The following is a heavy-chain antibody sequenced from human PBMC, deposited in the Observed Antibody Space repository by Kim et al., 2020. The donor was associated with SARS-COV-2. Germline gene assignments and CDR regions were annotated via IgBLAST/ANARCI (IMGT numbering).Heavy chain of an antibody. J-gene: IGHJ5*02. Sequence: GGSLRLSCVASGFTFDDYGMSWVRQAAAKGLEWVSGIKRNSDSTGYVASVKGRFTISRDNANKLLYLQINSLRAEDTAFYYCVRGYVGGPFVPWGQGIRV. V-gene: IGHV3-20*04. CDR1: GFTFDDYG. D-gene: IGHD3-10*01. CDR3: VRGYVGGPFVP. CDR2: IKRNSDST.